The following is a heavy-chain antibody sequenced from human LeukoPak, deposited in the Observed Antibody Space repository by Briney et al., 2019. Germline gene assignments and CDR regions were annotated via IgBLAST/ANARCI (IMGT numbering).Heavy chain of an antibody. J-gene: IGHJ4*02. CDR3: ARAGVGATQGVNY. V-gene: IGHV3-48*01. CDR1: GFTFSSYS. Sequence: GGSLRLSCAASGFTFSSYSMNWVRQAPGKGLEWVSYISSSSSTIYYADSVKGRFTISRDNAKNSLYLQMNSLRAEDTAVYYCARAGVGATQGVNYWGQGTLVTVSS. D-gene: IGHD1-26*01. CDR2: ISSSSSTI.